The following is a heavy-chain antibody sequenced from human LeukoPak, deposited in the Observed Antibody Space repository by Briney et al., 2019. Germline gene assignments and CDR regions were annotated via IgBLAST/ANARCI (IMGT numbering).Heavy chain of an antibody. Sequence: GGSLRLSCAASGFTFSSYSMNWVRQAPGKGLEWVSSISSSSSYIYYADSVEGRFTISRDNAKNSLYLQMNSLRAEDTAVYYCASATYSSGWELRFDYWGQGTLVTVSS. J-gene: IGHJ4*02. D-gene: IGHD6-19*01. CDR3: ASATYSSGWELRFDY. CDR1: GFTFSSYS. CDR2: ISSSSSYI. V-gene: IGHV3-21*01.